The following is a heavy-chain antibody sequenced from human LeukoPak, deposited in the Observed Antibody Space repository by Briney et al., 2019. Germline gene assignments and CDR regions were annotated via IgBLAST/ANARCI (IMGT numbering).Heavy chain of an antibody. J-gene: IGHJ4*02. V-gene: IGHV3-11*01. CDR1: GFTFSDYY. Sequence: GESLRLSCAASGFTFSDYYMSWIRQSPGKGLEWVSYIDGSSRYLYYADSVKGRFTISRDNAENSLFLQMNSLRGEDTAVYYCVRAYSRGYSDDFDYWGQGTPVTVSS. CDR3: VRAYSRGYSDDFDY. D-gene: IGHD3-22*01. CDR2: IDGSSRYL.